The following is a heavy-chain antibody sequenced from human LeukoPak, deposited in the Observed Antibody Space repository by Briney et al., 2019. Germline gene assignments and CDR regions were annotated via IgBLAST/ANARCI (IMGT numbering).Heavy chain of an antibody. Sequence: SETLSLTRAVYGGSFRGYYWSWIGQPAGKGGEWIGEINHSGSTNYNPSIKSRVTISVETSKNQFSLKRSSVTAADTAVYYCARGVTMFGVVPNRFYPWGQGNLVTVSS. CDR3: ARGVTMFGVVPNRFYP. CDR2: INHSGST. J-gene: IGHJ5*02. D-gene: IGHD3-3*01. CDR1: GGSFRGYY. V-gene: IGHV4-34*01.